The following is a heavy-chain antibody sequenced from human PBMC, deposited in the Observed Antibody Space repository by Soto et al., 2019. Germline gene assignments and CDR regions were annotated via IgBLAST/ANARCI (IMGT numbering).Heavy chain of an antibody. CDR2: SCNDGST. D-gene: IGHD3-10*01. Sequence: QVQLQESGPGLVKPSETLSLTCTVSGGSISPYYWNWIRQPAGKGLEWIGRSCNDGSTSCNPSLKCRLTMSGDTSQSPFSLKLSSVTAADTAVYYCARVPQRGPGLYSGILDVWGRGSTVTVSS. CDR1: GGSISPYY. CDR3: ARVPQRGPGLYSGILDV. J-gene: IGHJ6*02. V-gene: IGHV4-4*07.